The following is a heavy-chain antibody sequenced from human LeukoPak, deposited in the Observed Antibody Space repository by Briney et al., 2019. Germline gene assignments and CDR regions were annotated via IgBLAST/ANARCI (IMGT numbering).Heavy chain of an antibody. D-gene: IGHD5-18*01. CDR1: GFTFSSYA. J-gene: IGHJ4*02. CDR2: ISGSGGST. CDR3: AKDHGGLRGYSYGADY. Sequence: GGSLRLSCAASGFTFSSYAMSWVRQAPGKGLEWVSAISGSGGSTYYADSVKGRFTISRDNSKNTLYLQMNSLRAGDTAVYYCAKDHGGLRGYSYGADYWGQGTLVTVS. V-gene: IGHV3-23*01.